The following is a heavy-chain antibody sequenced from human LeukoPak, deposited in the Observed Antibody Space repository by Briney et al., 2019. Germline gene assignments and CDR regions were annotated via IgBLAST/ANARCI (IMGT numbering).Heavy chain of an antibody. CDR1: GFTFNSYA. D-gene: IGHD3-10*01. V-gene: IGHV3-23*01. CDR3: AKALFCWFGELLGGMDV. Sequence: GGSLRLSCAASGFTFNSYAMSWVRQAPGKGLKWVAGISGSGGNTYYADSVKGRFTISRDNSKNTLYLQMNSLRAEDTAVYYCAKALFCWFGELLGGMDVWGQGSTVTVSS. CDR2: ISGSGGNT. J-gene: IGHJ6*02.